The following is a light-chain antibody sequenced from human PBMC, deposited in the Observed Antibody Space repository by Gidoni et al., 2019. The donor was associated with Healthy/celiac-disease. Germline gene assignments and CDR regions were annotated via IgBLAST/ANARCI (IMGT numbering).Light chain of an antibody. CDR2: DAS. CDR3: QPYDSLPLT. J-gene: IGKJ4*01. Sequence: DIQMTPYLSSLSASVGDRVTITCQASHDISNYLNRYQQKPGEAPKLLIYDASNLETGVPSRFSGSGSGTDFTFTISSLQPEGIATYYCQPYDSLPLTFGEGTRVEIK. V-gene: IGKV1-33*01. CDR1: HDISNY.